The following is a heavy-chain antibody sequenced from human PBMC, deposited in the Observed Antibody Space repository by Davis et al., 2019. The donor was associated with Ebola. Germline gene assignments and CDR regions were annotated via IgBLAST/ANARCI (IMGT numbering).Heavy chain of an antibody. CDR3: ARDDLSELIDS. CDR2: IHHSGGT. V-gene: IGHV4-30-4*08. CDR1: GGSISNGDYS. D-gene: IGHD1-26*01. J-gene: IGHJ4*02. Sequence: SETLSLTCTVSGGSISNGDYSWSWIRQPPGKGLEWIGYIHHSGGTYYNPSLKSRLTLAVDTSKNQFSLNLSSVTAADAAVYYCARDDLSELIDSWGQGTLVTVSS.